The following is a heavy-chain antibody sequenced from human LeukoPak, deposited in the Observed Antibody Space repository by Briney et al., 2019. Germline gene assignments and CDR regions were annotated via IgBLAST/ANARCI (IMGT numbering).Heavy chain of an antibody. Sequence: ASVKVSCKASGYTFTSYDINWVRQATGQGLEWMGWMNPNSGNTGYAQKFQGRVTITRNTSISTAYMELSSLRSGDTAVYYCARVEAEQGLRFLEWLPPYYYYYMDVWGKGTTVTVSS. CDR3: ARVEAEQGLRFLEWLPPYYYYYMDV. CDR1: GYTFTSYD. V-gene: IGHV1-8*03. D-gene: IGHD3-3*01. CDR2: MNPNSGNT. J-gene: IGHJ6*03.